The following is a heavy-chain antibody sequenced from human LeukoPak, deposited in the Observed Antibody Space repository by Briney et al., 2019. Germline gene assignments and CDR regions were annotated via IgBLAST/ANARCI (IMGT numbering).Heavy chain of an antibody. Sequence: GGSLRLSCAASGFTFSSYSMNWVRQAPGKGLEWVSSISSSSSYIYYADSVKGRFTISRDNAKNSLYLQMNSLRAEDTAVYYCARDPDLTGYSILDVFDIWGQGTMVTVSS. CDR2: ISSSSSYI. CDR1: GFTFSSYS. V-gene: IGHV3-21*01. CDR3: ARDPDLTGYSILDVFDI. J-gene: IGHJ3*02. D-gene: IGHD3-9*01.